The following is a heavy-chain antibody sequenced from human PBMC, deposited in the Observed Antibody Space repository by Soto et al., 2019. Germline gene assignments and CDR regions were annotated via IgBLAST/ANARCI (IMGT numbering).Heavy chain of an antibody. J-gene: IGHJ4*02. CDR2: ISAHNGNT. D-gene: IGHD1-1*01. CDR3: PRVRYGDY. CDR1: GYGFTTYG. V-gene: IGHV1-18*01. Sequence: QIHLVQSGAEVKKPGASVKVSCKGSGYGFTTYGITWVRQAPGQGLEWMAWISAHNGNTNYAQKLQGRVTVTRDTSTSTAYMELRSLRSDDTAVYYCPRVRYGDYWGQGALVTVSS.